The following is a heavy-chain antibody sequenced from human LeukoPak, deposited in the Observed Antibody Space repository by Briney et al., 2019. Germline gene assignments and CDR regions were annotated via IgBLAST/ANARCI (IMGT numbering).Heavy chain of an antibody. CDR3: ARGEEHGSGTVHFDY. Sequence: PSETLSLTCAVSGASISSSHWWSWVRQPPPKGPEWIGEIYHGGSTNCNPSLKGRVTISVDRSNNQFSLRLTSVTAADTAVYYCARGEEHGSGTVHFDYWGQGTLVTVSS. V-gene: IGHV4-4*02. J-gene: IGHJ4*02. D-gene: IGHD3-10*01. CDR1: GASISSSHW. CDR2: IYHGGST.